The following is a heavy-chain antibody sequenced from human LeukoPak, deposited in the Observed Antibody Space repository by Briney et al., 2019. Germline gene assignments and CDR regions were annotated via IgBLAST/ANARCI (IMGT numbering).Heavy chain of an antibody. Sequence: SETLSLTCTVSGGSISSGGYYWSWIRQHPGKGLEWIGYIYYSGSTYYNPSLKSRVTISVDTSKNQFSLKLSSVTAADTAVYYCARTYDSSGTLDYWGQGTLVTVSS. V-gene: IGHV4-31*03. D-gene: IGHD3-22*01. CDR1: GGSISSGGYY. CDR3: ARTYDSSGTLDY. J-gene: IGHJ4*02. CDR2: IYYSGST.